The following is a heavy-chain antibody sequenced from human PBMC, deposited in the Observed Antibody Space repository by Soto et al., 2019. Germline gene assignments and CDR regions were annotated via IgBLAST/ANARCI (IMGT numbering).Heavy chain of an antibody. D-gene: IGHD6-6*01. J-gene: IGHJ4*02. CDR3: ARENSRSYYFDY. Sequence: EVQLVESGGGLVQTGGSLRLSCAASGFTFSTYWMHWVRQAPWKGLVWVSRIHSDGSATNYADPVKGRFTISSDNAKNTLYLQMNSLRAEDKAVYYCARENSRSYYFDYLGQGTLVTVSS. CDR2: IHSDGSAT. V-gene: IGHV3-74*02. CDR1: GFTFSTYW.